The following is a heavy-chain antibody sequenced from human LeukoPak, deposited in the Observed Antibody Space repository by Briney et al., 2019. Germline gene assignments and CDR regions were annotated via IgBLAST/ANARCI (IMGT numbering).Heavy chain of an antibody. Sequence: PGGSLRLSCAASGFTFDDHGMSWVRQRPGKGLEWVSTINWNGVTTGYADSVKGRFTISRDNAKNSLYLQINSLRLEDTALYYCAKGGSYRSQPYFDYWGQGTPVTVSS. J-gene: IGHJ4*02. CDR3: AKGGSYRSQPYFDY. CDR2: INWNGVTT. V-gene: IGHV3-20*04. CDR1: GFTFDDHG. D-gene: IGHD3-16*02.